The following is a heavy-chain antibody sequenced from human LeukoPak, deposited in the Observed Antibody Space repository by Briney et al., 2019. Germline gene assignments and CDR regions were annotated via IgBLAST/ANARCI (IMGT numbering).Heavy chain of an antibody. CDR3: AKDYVGATSPDY. CDR2: ISYDGSNK. J-gene: IGHJ4*02. D-gene: IGHD1-26*01. CDR1: GFTFSSYG. V-gene: IGHV3-30*18. Sequence: PGGSLRLSCAASGFTFSSYGMHWVRQAPGKGLEWVAVISYDGSNKYYADSVKGRFTIPRDNSKNTLYLQMNSLRAEDTAVYYCAKDYVGATSPDYWGQGTLVTVSS.